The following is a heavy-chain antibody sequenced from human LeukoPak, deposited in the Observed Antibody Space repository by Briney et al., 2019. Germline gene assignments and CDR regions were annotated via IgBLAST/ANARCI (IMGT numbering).Heavy chain of an antibody. D-gene: IGHD6-13*01. V-gene: IGHV3-23*01. Sequence: GGSLRLSCAAPGVTFRSYTMCCVRQAPGEGLEWGSAPSGSGGSTYYADSVRGRFTTSRDTSTNTQYLQMSSLRAEDTAVCYSAKAPWGSSSWYDDWGRGTLVGVCS. J-gene: IGHJ4*02. CDR3: AKAPWGSSSWYDD. CDR2: PSGSGGST. CDR1: GVTFRSYT.